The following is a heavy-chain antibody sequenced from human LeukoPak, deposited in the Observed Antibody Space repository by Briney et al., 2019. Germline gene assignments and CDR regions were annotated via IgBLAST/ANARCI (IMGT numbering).Heavy chain of an antibody. CDR2: IYTRGST. V-gene: IGHV4-4*07. Sequence: RPSETLPLTCTVSGGSINNYYWSWIRQPAGKGLEWIGRIYTRGSTNYNPSLKSRVTMSVDTSKNQFSLKLSSVTAADTAVYYCARGRYCSADICSGGDAFDIWGQGTMVSVSS. J-gene: IGHJ3*02. D-gene: IGHD2-15*01. CDR1: GGSINNYY. CDR3: ARGRYCSADICSGGDAFDI.